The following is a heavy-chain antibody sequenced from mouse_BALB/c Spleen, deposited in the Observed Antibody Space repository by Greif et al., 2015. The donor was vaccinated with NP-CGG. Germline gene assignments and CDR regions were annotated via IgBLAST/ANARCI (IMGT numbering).Heavy chain of an antibody. V-gene: IGHV14-3*02. CDR3: ARGYYGNDY. D-gene: IGHD1-1*01. Sequence: EVNVVESGAELVKPGASVKLSCTASGFNIKDTYMHWVKQRPEQGLEWIGRIDPANGNTKYDPKFQGKATITADTSSNTAYLQLSSLTSEDTAVYYCARGYYGNDYWGQGTTLTVSS. J-gene: IGHJ2*01. CDR1: GFNIKDTY. CDR2: IDPANGNT.